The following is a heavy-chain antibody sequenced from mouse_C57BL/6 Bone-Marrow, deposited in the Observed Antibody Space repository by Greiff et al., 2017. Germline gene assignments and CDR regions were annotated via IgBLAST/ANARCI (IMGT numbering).Heavy chain of an antibody. CDR1: GFTFSDYG. V-gene: IGHV5-17*01. CDR2: ISSGSSTI. D-gene: IGHD2-4*01. Sequence: EVHLVESGGGLVKPGGSLKLSCAASGFTFSDYGMHWVRQAPEKGLEWVAYISSGSSTIYYADTVKGRFTISRDNAKNTLVLQITSLRSEDTAMYYCARDDYDWFAYWGQGTLVTVSA. J-gene: IGHJ3*01. CDR3: ARDDYDWFAY.